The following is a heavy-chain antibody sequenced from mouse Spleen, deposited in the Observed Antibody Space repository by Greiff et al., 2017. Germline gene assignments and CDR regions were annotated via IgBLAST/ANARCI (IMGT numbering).Heavy chain of an antibody. V-gene: IGHV1-15*01. CDR2: IIPETGGP. J-gene: IGHJ3*01. Sequence: QVQLQQSGAELVRPGASVTLSCKASGYKLTDYKMHWVKQTPVQGLEWIGAIIPETGGPAYNQKFKGKNILTADKSSSTAYMELRSLTSEDSAVYYCTRNPSMTTWFAYWGQGTLVTVSA. D-gene: IGHD2-3*01. CDR1: GYKLTDYK. CDR3: TRNPSMTTWFAY.